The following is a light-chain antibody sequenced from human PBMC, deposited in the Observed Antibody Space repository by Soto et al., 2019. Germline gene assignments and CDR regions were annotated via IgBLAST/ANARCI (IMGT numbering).Light chain of an antibody. J-gene: IGKJ1*01. CDR2: GAS. V-gene: IGKV3-20*01. Sequence: EIVLTQSPATLSLSPGEKATLSCRASETVRTGSLAWYQQKPGQAPRLLIFGASVRATDIPDRSSGSGSGTDFTLTITRLAPEDFAVYHCQQYASSPWTFGQGTKLEIK. CDR3: QQYASSPWT. CDR1: ETVRTGS.